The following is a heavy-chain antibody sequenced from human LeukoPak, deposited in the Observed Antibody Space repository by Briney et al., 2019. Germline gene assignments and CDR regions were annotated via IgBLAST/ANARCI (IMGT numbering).Heavy chain of an antibody. CDR1: GFTFSSYG. CDR2: IRYDGSNK. V-gene: IGHV3-30*02. J-gene: IGHJ4*02. CDR3: AKDERQRGRIPWAFDY. D-gene: IGHD1-26*01. Sequence: GGSLRLSCAASGFTFSSYGMHWVRQAPGKGLEWVAFIRYDGSNKYYADSVKGRFTISRDNSKNTLYLQINSMRAEDTAVYYCAKDERQRGRIPWAFDYWGQGTLVTVSS.